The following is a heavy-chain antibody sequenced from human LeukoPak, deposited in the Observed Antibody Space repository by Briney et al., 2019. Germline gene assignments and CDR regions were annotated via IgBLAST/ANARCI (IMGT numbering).Heavy chain of an antibody. V-gene: IGHV1-69*05. CDR3: ACRSYTATPSAFDI. Sequence: SVKVSCKASGGTFSSYAISWVRQAPGQGLEWMGGIIPIFGTANYAQKFQGRVTITTDESTSTAYMELSSLRSEDTAVYYCACRSYTATPSAFDIWGQGTMVTVSS. J-gene: IGHJ3*02. CDR1: GGTFSSYA. CDR2: IIPIFGTA. D-gene: IGHD5-18*01.